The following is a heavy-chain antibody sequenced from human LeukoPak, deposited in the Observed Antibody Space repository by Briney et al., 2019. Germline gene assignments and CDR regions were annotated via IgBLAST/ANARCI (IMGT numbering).Heavy chain of an antibody. CDR2: IYYSGTT. V-gene: IGHV4-39*07. J-gene: IGHJ5*02. D-gene: IGHD5-18*01. CDR1: GGSISSSPYY. CDR3: AKGAGGFSYYNWFDP. Sequence: PSETLSLTCTVSGGSISSSPYYWGWIRQPPGKGLEWIGSIYYSGTTHYNPSLESRVTISVGTSKNQFSLKLASVTAADTAIYYCAKGAGGFSYYNWFDPWGQGTLVTVSS.